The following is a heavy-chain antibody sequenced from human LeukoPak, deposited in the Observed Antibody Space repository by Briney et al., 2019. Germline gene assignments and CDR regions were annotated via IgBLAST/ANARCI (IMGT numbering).Heavy chain of an antibody. CDR1: GYTFTSYG. CDR2: IIPIFGTA. CDR3: AREGDGYNFGPVDY. J-gene: IGHJ4*02. D-gene: IGHD5-24*01. Sequence: GASVKVSCKASGYTFTSYGISWVRQAPGQGLEWMGGIIPIFGTANYAQKFQGRVTITADESTSTAYMELSSLRSEDTAVYYCAREGDGYNFGPVDYWGQGTLVTVSS. V-gene: IGHV1-69*13.